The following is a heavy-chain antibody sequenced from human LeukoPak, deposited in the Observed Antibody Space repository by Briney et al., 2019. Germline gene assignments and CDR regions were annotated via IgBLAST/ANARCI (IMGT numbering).Heavy chain of an antibody. D-gene: IGHD4-23*01. CDR2: IYNGGSI. V-gene: IGHV3-53*01. Sequence: GGSLRLSCVASGIIVRNNYMTWVRQAPGKGLEWVSVIYNGGSIYYGDSVKGRFTISADNSRNMVYLQMNGLRAEDTAVYYCARTGGGNCGPFDYWGQGTLVTVS. CDR3: ARTGGGNCGPFDY. CDR1: GIIVRNNY. J-gene: IGHJ4*02.